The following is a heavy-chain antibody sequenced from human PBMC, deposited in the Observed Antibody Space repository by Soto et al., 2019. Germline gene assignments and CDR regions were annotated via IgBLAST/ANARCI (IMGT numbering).Heavy chain of an antibody. CDR2: ICYSGKT. J-gene: IGHJ4*02. V-gene: IGHV4-39*01. CDR1: GDSISSRSYY. Sequence: SETVSLTCTVTGDSISSRSYYWGWIRQPPGKGLEWVGSICYSGKTHYNQSLESRVNISVVSSKNQFSLQMTSVTAADTAVYYCAKNPPRTGRFQYGGQGTLVTVSS. CDR3: AKNPPRTGRFQY.